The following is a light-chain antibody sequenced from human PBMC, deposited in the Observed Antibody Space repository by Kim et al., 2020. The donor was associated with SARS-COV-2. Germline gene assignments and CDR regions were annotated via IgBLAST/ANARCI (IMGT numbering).Light chain of an antibody. Sequence: APGKAARIACAGNNIGTRSVHWYQQKPGQAPVLVISYDRDRPSGIPGRFSGSNSGNTATLTITRVEAGDEADYYCQVWDNYSDQVVFGGGTQLTVL. J-gene: IGLJ2*01. V-gene: IGLV3-21*04. CDR1: NIGTRS. CDR2: YDR. CDR3: QVWDNYSDQVV.